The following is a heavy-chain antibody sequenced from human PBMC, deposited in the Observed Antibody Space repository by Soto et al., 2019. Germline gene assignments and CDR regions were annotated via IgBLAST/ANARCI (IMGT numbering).Heavy chain of an antibody. V-gene: IGHV3-23*01. CDR3: AKDRRTTAVARRFDY. Sequence: GGSLSLSCAASGFTFSSYPMSWVRQAPGKGLEWVSAISGSGGSTYYADSVKGRFTISSDNSKNTLYLQMNSLRAEDTAVYYCAKDRRTTAVARRFDYWGQGTLVTVSS. D-gene: IGHD4-17*01. CDR1: GFTFSSYP. J-gene: IGHJ4*02. CDR2: ISGSGGST.